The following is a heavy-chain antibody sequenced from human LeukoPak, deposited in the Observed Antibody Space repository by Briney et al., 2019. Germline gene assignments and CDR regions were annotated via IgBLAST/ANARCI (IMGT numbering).Heavy chain of an antibody. CDR3: ARLDSYGPGDY. CDR2: IYYSGTT. CDR1: GGSISSRGYS. D-gene: IGHD5-18*01. J-gene: IGHJ4*02. V-gene: IGHV4-39*01. Sequence: PSETLSLTCTVSGGSISSRGYSWGWIRQPPGKGLEWIGNIYYSGTTYYNPSLKSRVTISVDTSKNQFSLKLSSVTAADTSVYYCARLDSYGPGDYWGQGTLVTVSS.